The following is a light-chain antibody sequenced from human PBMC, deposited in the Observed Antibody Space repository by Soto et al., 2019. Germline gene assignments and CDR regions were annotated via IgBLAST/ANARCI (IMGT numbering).Light chain of an antibody. CDR3: QQFNTYPII. Sequence: AIQLTQSPSSLSASVGDRVTITCRASQDIRGALAWYQQKPGKPPKLLIFDVSTLQSGVPSRFSGSGSGTDFTLTIAGLQPDDFATYYCQQFNTYPIIFGQGTRLEIK. CDR2: DVS. CDR1: QDIRGA. V-gene: IGKV1-13*02. J-gene: IGKJ5*01.